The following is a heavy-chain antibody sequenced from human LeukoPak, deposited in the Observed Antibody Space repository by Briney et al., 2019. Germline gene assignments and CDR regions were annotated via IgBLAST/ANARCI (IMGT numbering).Heavy chain of an antibody. CDR2: IYYSGST. Sequence: PSETLSLTCTVSGGSISSSSYYWGWIRQPPGKGLEWIGSIYYSGSTYYNPSPKSRVTISVDTSKNQFSLKLSSVTAADTAVYYCARYCSGGSCYGQWGQGTLVTVSS. CDR3: ARYCSGGSCYGQ. V-gene: IGHV4-39*01. CDR1: GGSISSSSYY. D-gene: IGHD2-15*01. J-gene: IGHJ4*02.